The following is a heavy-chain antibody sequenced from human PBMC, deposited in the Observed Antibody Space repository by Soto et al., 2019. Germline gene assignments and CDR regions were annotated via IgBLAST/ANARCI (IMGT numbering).Heavy chain of an antibody. D-gene: IGHD5-18*01. CDR3: AKGQDTAMEYFDY. CDR2: ISGSGGST. J-gene: IGHJ4*02. CDR1: GFTFSSYA. Sequence: LRLSCAASGFTFSSYAMSWVRQAPGKGLEWVSAISGSGGSTYYADSVKGRFTIPRDNSKNTLYLQMNSLRAEDTAVYYCAKGQDTAMEYFDYWGQGTLVTVSS. V-gene: IGHV3-23*01.